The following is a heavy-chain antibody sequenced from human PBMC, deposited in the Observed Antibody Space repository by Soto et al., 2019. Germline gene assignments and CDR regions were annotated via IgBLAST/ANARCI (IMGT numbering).Heavy chain of an antibody. D-gene: IGHD3-22*01. CDR3: AREDSIIIPAVSDF. CDR2: VSKSGYA. J-gene: IGHJ4*02. CDR1: GFTFNNYG. Sequence: GGSLRLSCTVSGFTFNNYGINWVRQAPGKGLEWVSSVSKSGYAYYSDSVKGRFTISRDNAKNSVSLQMNTLRVEDTAVYYCAREDSIIIPAVSDFWGQGNLV. V-gene: IGHV3-21*01.